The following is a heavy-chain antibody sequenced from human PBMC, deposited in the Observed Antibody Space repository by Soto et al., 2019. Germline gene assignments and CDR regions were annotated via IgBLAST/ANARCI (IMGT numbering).Heavy chain of an antibody. J-gene: IGHJ3*02. Sequence: QVQLVESGGGMVQPGRSLRLSCAASGFTFSTSGMHWVRQAPGKGLEWVAVISFDATYTYYADSVKGRLTISRDKSKNTLYLQMNSLRAEDTAVYYCSKSTSSNFYWWAFDIWGHGTLVTGSS. V-gene: IGHV3-30*18. CDR2: ISFDATYT. CDR1: GFTFSTSG. D-gene: IGHD2-8*02. CDR3: SKSTSSNFYWWAFDI.